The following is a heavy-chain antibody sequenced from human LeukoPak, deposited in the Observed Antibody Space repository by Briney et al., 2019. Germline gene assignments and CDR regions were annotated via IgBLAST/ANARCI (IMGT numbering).Heavy chain of an antibody. V-gene: IGHV4-39*01. Sequence: SETLSLTCTVSGGSISSSSYYWSWIRQLPGTGLEWIGSIYYSGSTYYNPSLKSRVTISVDTSKNQFSLTLSSVTAADTAVYYVVRLVVSEEGSLFDYWGKGTLVTVSS. CDR3: VRLVVSEEGSLFDY. CDR1: GGSISSSSYY. D-gene: IGHD3-10*01. J-gene: IGHJ4*02. CDR2: IYYSGST.